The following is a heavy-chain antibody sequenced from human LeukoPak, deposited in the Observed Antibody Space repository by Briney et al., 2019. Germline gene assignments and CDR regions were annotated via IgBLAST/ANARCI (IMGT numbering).Heavy chain of an antibody. D-gene: IGHD2/OR15-2a*01. V-gene: IGHV3-74*01. CDR2: INSDGSTT. CDR1: GFNFNNYW. CDR3: ASLSQYPSAWFDP. J-gene: IGHJ5*02. Sequence: PGGSLRLSCAASGFNFNNYWMHWVRQTPGKRLEWVSRINSDGSTTTYADSVKGRFTISRDNTKNMLYLQMNSLTAEDTAMYYCASLSQYPSAWFDPWGQGTLVTVSS.